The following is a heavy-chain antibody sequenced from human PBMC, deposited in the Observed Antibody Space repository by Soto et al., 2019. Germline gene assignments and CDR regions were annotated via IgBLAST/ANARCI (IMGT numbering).Heavy chain of an antibody. V-gene: IGHV1-18*01. CDR2: ISAYNGNT. J-gene: IGHJ4*02. Sequence: ASVKVSCKASGYSFTSYGISWVRQAPGQGPEWMGWISAYNGNTNYAQKLQGRVTMTTDTSTSTAYMELRSLRSDDTAVYYCARDRVTYYYDSSGYYYTFDYWGQGTLVTVSS. D-gene: IGHD3-22*01. CDR3: ARDRVTYYYDSSGYYYTFDY. CDR1: GYSFTSYG.